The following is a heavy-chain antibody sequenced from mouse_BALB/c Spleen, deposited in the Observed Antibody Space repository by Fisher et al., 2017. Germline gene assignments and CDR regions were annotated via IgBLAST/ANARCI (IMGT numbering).Heavy chain of an antibody. V-gene: IGHV1-15*01. J-gene: IGHJ4*01. Sequence: KFKGKATLTADKSSSTAYMELSSLTSEDSAVYYCTRWNYGNAMDYWGQGTSVTVSS. D-gene: IGHD1-1*02. CDR3: TRWNYGNAMDY.